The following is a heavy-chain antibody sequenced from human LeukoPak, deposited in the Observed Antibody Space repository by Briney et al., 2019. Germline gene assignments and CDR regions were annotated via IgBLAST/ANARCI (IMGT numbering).Heavy chain of an antibody. J-gene: IGHJ4*02. CDR3: ARLQYYDFWSGYSAPFDY. D-gene: IGHD3-3*01. Sequence: PSETLSLTCTVSGGSISSYYWSRIRQPPGKGLEWIGYIYYSGSTNYNPSLKSRVTISVDTSKNQFSLKLSSVTVADTAVYYCARLQYYDFWSGYSAPFDYWGQGTLVTVSS. V-gene: IGHV4-59*01. CDR2: IYYSGST. CDR1: GGSISSYY.